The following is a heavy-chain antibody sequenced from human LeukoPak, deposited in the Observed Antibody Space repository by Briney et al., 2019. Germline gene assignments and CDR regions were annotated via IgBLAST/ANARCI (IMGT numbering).Heavy chain of an antibody. CDR3: ATVSTSCYVHRSCWFDP. J-gene: IGHJ5*02. Sequence: ASVKVSCKASGYTFTSYAMHWVRQAPGQRLEWMGWINAGNGNTKYSQKFQGRVTITRDTSASTAYMELSSLRSEDTAVYYCATVSTSCYVHRSCWFDPWGQGTLVTVSS. V-gene: IGHV1-3*01. CDR2: INAGNGNT. CDR1: GYTFTSYA. D-gene: IGHD2-2*01.